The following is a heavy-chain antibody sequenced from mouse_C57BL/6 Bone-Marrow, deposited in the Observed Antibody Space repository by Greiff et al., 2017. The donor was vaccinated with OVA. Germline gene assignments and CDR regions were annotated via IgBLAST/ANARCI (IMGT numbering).Heavy chain of an antibody. CDR1: GYSITSGYY. Sequence: EVHLVESGPGLVKPSQSLSLTCSVTGYSITSGYYWNWIRQFPGNKLEWMGYISYDGSNNYNPSLKNRISITRDTSKNQFFLKLNSVTTEDTATYYCARDHGLYAMDYWGQGTSVTVSS. CDR3: ARDHGLYAMDY. J-gene: IGHJ4*01. V-gene: IGHV3-6*01. D-gene: IGHD1-1*01. CDR2: ISYDGSN.